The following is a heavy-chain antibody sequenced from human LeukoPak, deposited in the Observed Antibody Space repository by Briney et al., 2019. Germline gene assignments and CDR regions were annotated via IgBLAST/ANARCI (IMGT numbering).Heavy chain of an antibody. CDR2: IIPIFGTA. D-gene: IGHD3-16*01. V-gene: IGHV1-69*06. CDR1: GGTFSSYA. CDR3: ARVLGEAFDI. Sequence: ASVKVSCKASGGTFSSYAISWVRQAPGQGLEWMGGIIPIFGTANYAQKFQGRVTITADKSTSTAHMELSSLRSEDTAVYYCARVLGEAFDIWGQGTMVTVSS. J-gene: IGHJ3*02.